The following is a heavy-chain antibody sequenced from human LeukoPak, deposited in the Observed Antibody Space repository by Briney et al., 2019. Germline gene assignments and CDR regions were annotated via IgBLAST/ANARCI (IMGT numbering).Heavy chain of an antibody. CDR3: ARALYCGGDCPDAFDI. J-gene: IGHJ3*02. CDR1: GFTFSSYS. Sequence: GGSLRLSCAASGFTFSSYSMNWVRQSPGKGLEWVSSISSSSSYIYYADSVKGRFTISRDNAKNSLYLQMNSLRAEDMAVYYCARALYCGGDCPDAFDIWGQGTMVTVSS. CDR2: ISSSSSYI. V-gene: IGHV3-21*01. D-gene: IGHD2-21*02.